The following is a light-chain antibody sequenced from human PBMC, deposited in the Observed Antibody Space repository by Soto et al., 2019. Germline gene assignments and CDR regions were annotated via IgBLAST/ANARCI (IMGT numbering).Light chain of an antibody. CDR2: GAS. CDR3: QRYRTS. CDR1: QSVSSSY. Sequence: EIVLTQSPGTLSLSPGERATLSCRASQSVSSSYLAWYQQKPGQAPRQLIYGASSRATGIPDRFSGSGSGTDFTITITRLEHEDFAVYYYQRYRTSFGGGTRVEIK. V-gene: IGKV3-20*01. J-gene: IGKJ4*01.